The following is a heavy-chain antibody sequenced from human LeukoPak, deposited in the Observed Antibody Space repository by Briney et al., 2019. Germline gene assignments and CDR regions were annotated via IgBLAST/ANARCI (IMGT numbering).Heavy chain of an antibody. CDR3: ATMDYFDY. CDR1: GYTFTSYY. Sequence: ASVKLSCKASGYTFTSYYMHWIRQAPGKGLEWMGIINHSGSSTNYAHKFQGRVTITRDTSTSTLYMELSSLRSDDTAVYYCATMDYFDYWGQGTLVTVSS. V-gene: IGHV1-46*01. J-gene: IGHJ4*02. CDR2: INHSGSST.